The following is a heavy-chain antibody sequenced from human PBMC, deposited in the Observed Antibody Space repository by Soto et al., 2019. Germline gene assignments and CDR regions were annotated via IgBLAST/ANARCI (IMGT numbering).Heavy chain of an antibody. Sequence: PSETLSLTCTVSGGSISSSSYYWGWIRQPPGKGLEWIGSIYYSGSTYYNPSLKSRVTISVDTSKNQFSLKLSSVTAADTAVYYCARSIAFGGVIVKALYYYGMDVWGQGTTVTVSS. V-gene: IGHV4-39*01. J-gene: IGHJ6*02. CDR2: IYYSGST. CDR1: GGSISSSSYY. D-gene: IGHD3-16*02. CDR3: ARSIAFGGVIVKALYYYGMDV.